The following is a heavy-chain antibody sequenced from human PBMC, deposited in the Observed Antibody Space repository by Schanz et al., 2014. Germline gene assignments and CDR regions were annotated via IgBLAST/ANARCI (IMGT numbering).Heavy chain of an antibody. V-gene: IGHV3-15*02. CDR2: IKTKSEGGTT. J-gene: IGHJ3*02. CDR1: GFTLSDAW. Sequence: VQVVASGGALVNVGGSLRLSCAASGFTLSDAWMSWVRQAPGKGLKWVGRIKTKSEGGTTDYAAPVKGRFTISRGDSENTLYLQMNNLKTKDTAVYYCASRWGIWGQGTMVTVSS. D-gene: IGHD7-27*01. CDR3: ASRWGI.